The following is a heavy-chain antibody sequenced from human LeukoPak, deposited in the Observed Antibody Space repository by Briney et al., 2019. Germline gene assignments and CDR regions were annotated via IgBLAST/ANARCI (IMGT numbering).Heavy chain of an antibody. Sequence: PSETLSLTCTVSGGSISSSSYYWGWIRQPPGKGLEWIGSISYSGSTYYNPSLKSRVTISVDTSKNQFSLRLSSVTAADTAVYYCARGPASVTTLTYYFDYWGQGTLVTVSS. J-gene: IGHJ4*02. CDR1: GGSISSSSYY. V-gene: IGHV4-39*07. D-gene: IGHD4-17*01. CDR3: ARGPASVTTLTYYFDY. CDR2: ISYSGST.